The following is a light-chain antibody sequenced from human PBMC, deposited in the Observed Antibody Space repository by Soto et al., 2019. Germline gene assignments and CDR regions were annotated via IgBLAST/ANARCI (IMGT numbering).Light chain of an antibody. CDR1: SSDVGGYNY. Sequence: QSVLTQPASVSGSPGQSITISCTGTSSDVGGYNYVSWYQQHPGKAPKLMIYDVSYRPSGVSNRFSGSKSGNTASLTISGLQAADEADYYCSSYTSSTTLVFGGGTQLTVL. CDR2: DVS. J-gene: IGLJ2*01. CDR3: SSYTSSTTLV. V-gene: IGLV2-14*03.